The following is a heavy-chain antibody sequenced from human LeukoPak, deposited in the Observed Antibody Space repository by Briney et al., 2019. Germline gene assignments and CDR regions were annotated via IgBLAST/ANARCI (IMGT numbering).Heavy chain of an antibody. CDR3: ANEWSAFDF. D-gene: IGHD3-3*01. V-gene: IGHV4-59*11. Sequence: SETLSLTCTVSGDFKSYHNWNWIRQSPGKGLEWIGYIKQSGSTNYNPSLKSRVTISVDTSKNQFSLQLRSVTAADTAVYYCANEWSAFDFWGQGTMVTVSS. CDR2: IKQSGST. J-gene: IGHJ3*01. CDR1: GDFKSYHN.